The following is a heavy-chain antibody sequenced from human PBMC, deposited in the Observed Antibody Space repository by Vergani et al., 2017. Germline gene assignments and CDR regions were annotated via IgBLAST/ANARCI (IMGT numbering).Heavy chain of an antibody. CDR3: ARVDTQVPATSHFYYMDV. Sequence: QLQLQESGPGLVKPSETLSLTCTVSGGSISSSNYYWGWSRHPPGKGLEWIGYFFYSGTPYDNPSLRSRLTISVDTSQNQFSLKLRSVTAADTAVYYCARVDTQVPATSHFYYMDVWGKGTTVVVSS. V-gene: IGHV4-39*07. CDR1: GGSISSSNYY. CDR2: FFYSGTP. J-gene: IGHJ6*03. D-gene: IGHD6-25*01.